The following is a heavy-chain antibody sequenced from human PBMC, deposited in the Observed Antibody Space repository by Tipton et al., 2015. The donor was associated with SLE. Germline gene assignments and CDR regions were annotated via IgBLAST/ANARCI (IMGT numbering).Heavy chain of an antibody. D-gene: IGHD3-10*01. CDR3: ATYGWDHFDS. Sequence: TLSLTCTVSGDSISTTTYYWGWIRQPPGKGLEWIGSIYSSGITDSTPSLNNRVTISRDTSKNYFSLKMTSVTAADTAVYYCATYGWDHFDSWGQGTLVTVSS. CDR1: GDSISTTTYY. J-gene: IGHJ4*02. V-gene: IGHV4-39*07. CDR2: IYSSGIT.